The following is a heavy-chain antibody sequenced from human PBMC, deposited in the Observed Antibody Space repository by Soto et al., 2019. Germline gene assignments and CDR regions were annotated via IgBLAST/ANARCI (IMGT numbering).Heavy chain of an antibody. D-gene: IGHD6-6*01. CDR1: GFTFSSYG. J-gene: IGHJ6*02. CDR2: ISYDGSNK. V-gene: IGHV3-30*18. Sequence: QVQLVESGGGVVQPGRSLRLSCAASGFTFSSYGMHWVRQAPGKGLEWVAVISYDGSNKYYADSVKGRFTISRDNSKNTLYLQMNSLRAEDTAVYYCAKDLSSHYTDDYSYGMDVWGQGTTVTVSS. CDR3: AKDLSSHYTDDYSYGMDV.